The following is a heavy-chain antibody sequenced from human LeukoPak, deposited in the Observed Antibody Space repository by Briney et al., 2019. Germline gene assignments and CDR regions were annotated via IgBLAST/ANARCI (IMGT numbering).Heavy chain of an antibody. V-gene: IGHV4-34*01. J-gene: IGHJ4*02. Sequence: SETLSLTCAVYGGSFSGYYWSWIRQPPGKGLEWIGEINHSGSTNYNPSLKSRVTISVDTSKNQFSLKLSSVTAADTAVYCCARAGYSSGWFTYWGQGTLVTVSS. D-gene: IGHD6-19*01. CDR2: INHSGST. CDR1: GGSFSGYY. CDR3: ARAGYSSGWFTY.